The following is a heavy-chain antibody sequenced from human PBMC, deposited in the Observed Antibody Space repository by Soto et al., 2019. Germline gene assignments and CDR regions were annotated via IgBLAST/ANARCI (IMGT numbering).Heavy chain of an antibody. CDR3: ARATESHYFDY. Sequence: QVQLQESGPGLVKPSQTLSLTCTLSGASITSSGYYWSWIRLHPGEGLEWIGYIYYRGTTYYNPSLKSPVPISPDTSKKEFSLTLTSVTAADTAVYYCARATESHYFDYWGRGILVTVTS. CDR2: IYYRGTT. CDR1: GASITSSGYY. V-gene: IGHV4-31*01. J-gene: IGHJ4*02.